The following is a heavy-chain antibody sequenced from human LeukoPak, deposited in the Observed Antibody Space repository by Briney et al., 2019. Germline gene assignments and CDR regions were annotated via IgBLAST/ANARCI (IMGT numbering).Heavy chain of an antibody. CDR3: ARDYSGHHRYYYGMDV. D-gene: IGHD6-19*01. CDR1: GGSISSYY. V-gene: IGHV4-59*01. Sequence: PSETLSLTCTVSGGSISSYYWSWIRQPPGKGLEWIGFIYYSGSTNYNPSLKSRVTISVDTSKNQFSLNLSSVTAADTAVYYCARDYSGHHRYYYGMDVWGQGTTVTVSS. J-gene: IGHJ6*02. CDR2: IYYSGST.